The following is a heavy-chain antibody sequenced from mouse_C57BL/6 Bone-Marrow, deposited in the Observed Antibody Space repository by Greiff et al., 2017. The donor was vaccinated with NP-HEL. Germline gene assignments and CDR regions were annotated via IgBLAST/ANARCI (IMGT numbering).Heavy chain of an antibody. V-gene: IGHV2-2*01. Sequence: QVQLKESGPGLVQPSQSLSITCTVSGFSLTSYGVHWVRQSPGKGLEWLGVIWSGGSTDYNVAFISSLSISKDNSQCPVFFKMNSMQAADPAIYYWARNPYYYGSSLLYFGVWGTGTTVTVSS. J-gene: IGHJ1*03. CDR2: IWSGGST. CDR3: ARNPYYYGSSLLYFGV. CDR1: GFSLTSYG. D-gene: IGHD1-1*01.